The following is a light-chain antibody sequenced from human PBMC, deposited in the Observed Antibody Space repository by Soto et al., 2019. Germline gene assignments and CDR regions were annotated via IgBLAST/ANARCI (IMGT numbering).Light chain of an antibody. CDR3: QQYNGPIT. CDR2: KAS. J-gene: IGKJ5*01. CDR1: QSISKW. Sequence: VGDRVPRTRRATQSISKWLAWYQQKPGKAPKLLIYKASNLKSEVPSRFSGSGSGTDFTLTISSLQPDDFATYYCQQYNGPITLRQGTRLEIK. V-gene: IGKV1-5*03.